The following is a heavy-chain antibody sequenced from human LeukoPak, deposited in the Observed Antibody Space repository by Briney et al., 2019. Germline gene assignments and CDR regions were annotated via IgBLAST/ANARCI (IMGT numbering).Heavy chain of an antibody. CDR3: ARIGLAAVGYYFDY. V-gene: IGHV3-21*01. D-gene: IGHD6-13*01. Sequence: GGSLRLSCAASGFTFSSYAMHWVRQAPGKGLEWVSSISSSSSYIYYADSVKGRFTISRDNAKNSLYLQMNSLRAEDTAVYYCARIGLAAVGYYFDYWGQGTLVTVSS. J-gene: IGHJ4*02. CDR2: ISSSSSYI. CDR1: GFTFSSYA.